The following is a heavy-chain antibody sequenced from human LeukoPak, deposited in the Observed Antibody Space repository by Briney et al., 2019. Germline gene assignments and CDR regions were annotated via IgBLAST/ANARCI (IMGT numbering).Heavy chain of an antibody. J-gene: IGHJ4*02. CDR1: GFXXXSYX. Sequence: LXLXXXXSGFXXXSYXMKWVRQAPGKGLEWVSSISSSSSYIYYADSVKGRFTISRDNAKNSLYLQMNSLRAEDTAVYYCARDVEGYWGQGTLVTVSS. V-gene: IGHV3-21*01. CDR3: ARDVEGY. CDR2: ISSSSSYI.